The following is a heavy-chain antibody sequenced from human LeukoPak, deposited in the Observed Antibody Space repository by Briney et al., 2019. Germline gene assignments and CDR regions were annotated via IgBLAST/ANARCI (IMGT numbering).Heavy chain of an antibody. V-gene: IGHV4-4*07. Sequence: SETLSLTCTVSGGSISSYYWSWIRQPAGKGLEWIGRIYTSGSTNYNPSLKSRVTMSVDTSKNQFSLKLSSVTAADTAVYYCARGVIYDILTGYYDAFDIWGQGTMVTVSS. J-gene: IGHJ3*02. CDR1: GGSISSYY. CDR3: ARGVIYDILTGYYDAFDI. CDR2: IYTSGST. D-gene: IGHD3-9*01.